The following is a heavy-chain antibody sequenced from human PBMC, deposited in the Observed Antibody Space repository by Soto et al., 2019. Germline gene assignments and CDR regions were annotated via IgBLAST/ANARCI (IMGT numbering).Heavy chain of an antibody. Sequence: SGPTLVNPTQTLTLTCTFSGFSLSTSGVGVGWIRQPPGKALEWLALIYWDDDKRYSPSLKSRHTITKDTSKNQVVLTMTNMDPVDTATYYCAHSLRHWSSSWYYDWFDPWGQGTLVTVSS. D-gene: IGHD6-13*01. CDR2: IYWDDDK. J-gene: IGHJ5*02. CDR3: AHSLRHWSSSWYYDWFDP. V-gene: IGHV2-5*02. CDR1: GFSLSTSGVG.